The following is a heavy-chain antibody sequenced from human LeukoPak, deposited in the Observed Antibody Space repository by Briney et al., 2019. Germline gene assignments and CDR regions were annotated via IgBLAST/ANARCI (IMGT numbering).Heavy chain of an antibody. D-gene: IGHD6-19*01. CDR1: GFTFSSYW. Sequence: GGSLRLSRAASGFTFSSYWMSWVRQAPGKGLEWVANIKRDGSEKYYVDSVKGRFTISRDNAKNSLYLQMNSLRAEDTAVYYCARADGSGWYLAGHYYYYGMDVWGQGTTVTVSS. CDR3: ARADGSGWYLAGHYYYYGMDV. V-gene: IGHV3-7*03. J-gene: IGHJ6*02. CDR2: IKRDGSEK.